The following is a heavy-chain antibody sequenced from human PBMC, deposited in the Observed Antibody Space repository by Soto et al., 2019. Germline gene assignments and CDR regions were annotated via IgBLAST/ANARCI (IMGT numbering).Heavy chain of an antibody. J-gene: IGHJ5*01. CDR2: IYKSATT. CDR3: ARGRYCLTGRCFPNWFDS. V-gene: IGHV4-30-4*01. CDR1: GDSISNLDYF. D-gene: IGHD7-27*01. Sequence: SETLSLTCSVSGDSISNLDYFWAWIRQPPGQALEYIGYIYKSATTYYNPSFESRVAISVDTSKSQFSLNVTSVTAADTALYFCARGRYCLTGRCFPNWFDSWGQGALVTVSS.